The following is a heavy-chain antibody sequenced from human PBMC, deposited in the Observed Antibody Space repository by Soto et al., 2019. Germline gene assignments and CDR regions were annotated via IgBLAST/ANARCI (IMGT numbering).Heavy chain of an antibody. D-gene: IGHD3-22*01. J-gene: IGHJ5*02. CDR1: GESFRGYD. Sequence: SGTLSLTCAVCGESFRGYDWSWIRQPPGKGLEWIGEINHSGSTNYNPSLKSRVTISVDTSKNQFSLKLSSVTAADTAVYYCAKDSSGYYPWGQGTLVTVSS. CDR3: AKDSSGYYP. V-gene: IGHV4-34*01. CDR2: INHSGST.